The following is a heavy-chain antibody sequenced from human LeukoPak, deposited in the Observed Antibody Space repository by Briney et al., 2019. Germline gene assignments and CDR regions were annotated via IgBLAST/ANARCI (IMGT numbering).Heavy chain of an antibody. V-gene: IGHV3-30*03. CDR2: ISYDGSNK. CDR3: ARGGRFLDD. CDR1: GFTFSSYG. Sequence: PGRSLRLSCAASGFTFSSYGMHWVRQAPGQGLEWVAVISYDGSNKYYADSVKGRFTISRDNSKNTLYLQMNSLRAEDTAVYYCARGGRFLDDWGRGGLVTVSS. D-gene: IGHD3-3*01. J-gene: IGHJ4*02.